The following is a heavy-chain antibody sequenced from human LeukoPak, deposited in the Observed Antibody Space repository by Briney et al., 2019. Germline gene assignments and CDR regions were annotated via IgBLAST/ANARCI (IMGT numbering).Heavy chain of an antibody. D-gene: IGHD3-22*01. V-gene: IGHV1-69*13. Sequence: SVKVSCKASGGTFSNYAISWVRQAPGQGLEWMGGIIPIFGTANYAQKFQGRVTITADESTSTAYMELSSLRSEDTAVYYCARDSSGYYYNWFDPWGQGTLVTVSS. CDR2: IIPIFGTA. J-gene: IGHJ5*02. CDR3: ARDSSGYYYNWFDP. CDR1: GGTFSNYA.